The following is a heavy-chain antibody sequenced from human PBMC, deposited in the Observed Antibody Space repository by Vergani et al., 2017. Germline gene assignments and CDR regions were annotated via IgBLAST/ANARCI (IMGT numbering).Heavy chain of an antibody. CDR2: LNPTTGHT. J-gene: IGHJ5*02. D-gene: IGHD2-21*01. V-gene: IGHV1-46*02. CDR3: ARSIGYCAGATCRAYYFDH. Sequence: VQLVQSGAEVRKPGASVTVSCTASGYILKNYYIHWLRQAPGQAFEWMGILNPTTGHTTSAQKFMGRVDMTRDPSTDTSTRTVQMTLSSLRSEDTAGYYCARSIGYCAGATCRAYYFDHWGQGTRVTVSS. CDR1: GYILKNYY.